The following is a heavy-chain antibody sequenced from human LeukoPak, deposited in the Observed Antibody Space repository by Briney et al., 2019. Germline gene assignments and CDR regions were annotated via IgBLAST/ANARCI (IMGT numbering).Heavy chain of an antibody. CDR3: ARVIFSYSGYDLTPVFDY. CDR2: INSDGSST. Sequence: GGSLRLSCAVSGLTFSSYWMHWVRQAPGRGLVWVSRINSDGSSTSYADSVEGRFTIYRDHAKNSLYMQMNSLRAEETDVYYCARVIFSYSGYDLTPVFDYWGQGTLVTVSS. J-gene: IGHJ4*02. V-gene: IGHV3-74*01. CDR1: GLTFSSYW. D-gene: IGHD5-12*01.